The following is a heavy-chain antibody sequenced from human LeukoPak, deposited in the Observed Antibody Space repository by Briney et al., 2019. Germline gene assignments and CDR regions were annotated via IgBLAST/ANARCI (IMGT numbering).Heavy chain of an antibody. J-gene: IGHJ4*02. Sequence: GGSLRLSCAASGFPFSSYAMSWARQAPGKGLEWVSAISGSGDSTYYADSVKGRFTISRDNSKNTLYLQMNSLRAEDTAVYYCVKLVGVGELFWGHFLEDFWGQGTLVTVSS. CDR2: ISGSGDST. CDR1: GFPFSSYA. D-gene: IGHD3-10*01. V-gene: IGHV3-23*01. CDR3: VKLVGVGELFWGHFLEDF.